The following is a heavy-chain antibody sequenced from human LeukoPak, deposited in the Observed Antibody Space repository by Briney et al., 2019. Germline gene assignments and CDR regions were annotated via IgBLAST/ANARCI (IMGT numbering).Heavy chain of an antibody. D-gene: IGHD3-10*01. V-gene: IGHV3-73*01. CDR2: IRSKANSYAT. CDR1: GFTFSGSA. CDR3: TRHSGPGAVRFDP. J-gene: IGHJ5*02. Sequence: GGFLRLSCAASGFTFSGSAMHWVRQASGKGLEWVGRIRSKANSYATAYAASVKGRFTISRDDSKNTAYLQMNSLKTEDTAVYYCTRHSGPGAVRFDPWGQGTLVTVSS.